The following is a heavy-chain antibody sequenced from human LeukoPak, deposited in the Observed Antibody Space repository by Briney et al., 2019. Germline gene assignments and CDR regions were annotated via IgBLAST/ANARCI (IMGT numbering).Heavy chain of an antibody. CDR2: IKQDGSEK. CDR1: GFTFSSYW. D-gene: IGHD2-21*01. V-gene: IGHV3-7*03. J-gene: IGHJ4*02. Sequence: GGSLRLSCAASGFTFSSYWMSWVRQAPGKGLEWVANIKQDGSEKYYVDSVKGRFTISRGNAKNSLYLQMNRLRAEDAAVYYCAKAPVTTCSGAYCYPFDYWGQGTLVTVSS. CDR3: AKAPVTTCSGAYCYPFDY.